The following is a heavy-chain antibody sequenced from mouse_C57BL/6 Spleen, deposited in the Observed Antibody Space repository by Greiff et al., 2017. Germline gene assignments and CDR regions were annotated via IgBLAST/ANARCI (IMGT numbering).Heavy chain of an antibody. J-gene: IGHJ3*01. CDR1: GYSITSGYY. D-gene: IGHD2-2*01. CDR3: ARDQGYRFAY. V-gene: IGHV3-6*01. Sequence: EVKLQESGPGLVKPSQSLSLTCSVTGYSITSGYYWNWIRQFPGNKLEWMGYISYDGSNNYNPSLKNRISITRDTSKNQFYLKLNSVTTEDTAKYYSARDQGYRFAYWGQGTLVTVSA. CDR2: ISYDGSN.